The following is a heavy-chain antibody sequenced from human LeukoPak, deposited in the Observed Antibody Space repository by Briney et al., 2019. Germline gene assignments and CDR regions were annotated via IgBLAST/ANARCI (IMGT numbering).Heavy chain of an antibody. D-gene: IGHD6-19*01. CDR3: ARLVLYSSGWLGNYFDY. CDR2: IYTSGST. CDR1: GGSISSGSYY. V-gene: IGHV4-61*02. Sequence: SSETLSLTCTVSGGSISSGSYYRSWIRQPAGKGLEWIGRIYTSGSTNYNPSLRSRLTIPLDTSKNQFSLKLSSVTAADTAVYYCARLVLYSSGWLGNYFDYWGQGTLVTVSS. J-gene: IGHJ4*02.